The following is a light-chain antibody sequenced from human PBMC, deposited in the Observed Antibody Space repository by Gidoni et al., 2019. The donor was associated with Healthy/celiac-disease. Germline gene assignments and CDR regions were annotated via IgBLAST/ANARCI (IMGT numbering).Light chain of an antibody. CDR2: KAS. Sequence: DIQMTQSPSTLSASVEDRVTIPCRASHSISSWLAWYQQKPGKAPKLLIYKASSLESGVPSRFSGSGSGTEFTLTISSLQPDDFATYYCQSRGTFGQGTKVEIK. V-gene: IGKV1-5*03. CDR1: HSISSW. CDR3: QSRGT. J-gene: IGKJ1*01.